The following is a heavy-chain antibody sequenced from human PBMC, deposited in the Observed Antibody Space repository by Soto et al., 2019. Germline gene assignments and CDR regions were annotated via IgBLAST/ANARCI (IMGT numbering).Heavy chain of an antibody. CDR2: IWYDGSNK. D-gene: IGHD3-10*01. CDR3: ARVGVGERRFDY. V-gene: IGHV3-33*01. J-gene: IGHJ4*02. CDR1: GFTFSSYG. Sequence: QVQLVEYGGGVVQPGRSLRLSCAASGFTFSSYGMHWVRQAPGKGLEWVAVIWYDGSNKYYADSVKGRFTISRDNSKNTLYLQMNSLRAEDTAVYYCARVGVGERRFDYWGQGTLVTVSS.